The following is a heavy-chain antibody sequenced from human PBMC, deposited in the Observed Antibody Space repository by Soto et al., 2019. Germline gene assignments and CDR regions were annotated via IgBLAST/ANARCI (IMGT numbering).Heavy chain of an antibody. CDR3: AKAIYDPGGDDY. V-gene: IGHV3-30*18. CDR2: ISNDGSNR. Sequence: QVQVVESGGGVVQPGTSLRLSCVASGFSFKSYGMHWVRQAPGKGLEWVALISNDGSNRYYEDSVKGRFTVSRDNSKNTVSLQMNSLRPEDTALYYCAKAIYDPGGDDYWGQGTHVIVSS. J-gene: IGHJ4*02. CDR1: GFSFKSYG. D-gene: IGHD3-16*01.